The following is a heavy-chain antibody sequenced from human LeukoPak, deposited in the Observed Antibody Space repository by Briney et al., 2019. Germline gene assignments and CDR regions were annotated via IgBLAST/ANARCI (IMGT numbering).Heavy chain of an antibody. Sequence: GASVKVSCKASGYTFTGYYMHWVRQAPGQGLEWMGWINPNSGGTNYAQKFQGRVTMTRDTSISTAYMELSRLRSADTAVYYCASEYKYDSSGANAFDIWGQGTMVTVSS. CDR3: ASEYKYDSSGANAFDI. CDR1: GYTFTGYY. J-gene: IGHJ3*02. CDR2: INPNSGGT. V-gene: IGHV1-2*02. D-gene: IGHD3-22*01.